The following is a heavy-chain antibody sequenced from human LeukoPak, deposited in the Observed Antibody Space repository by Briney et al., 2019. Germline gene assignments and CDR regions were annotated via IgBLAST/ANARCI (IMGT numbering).Heavy chain of an antibody. CDR1: GSAFASRF. J-gene: IGHJ4*02. CDR2: IDPTAGIT. V-gene: IGHV1-46*01. D-gene: IGHD1-26*01. CDR3: ATEPRGTYNFDN. Sequence: ASVKVSCKASGSAFASRFMHWIRQAPGQGLEWMGVIDPTAGITIYAQKFQGRVAMTRDTSTTTFYMDLSSLTSEGTAVYYCATEPRGTYNFDNWGQGSLVTVSS.